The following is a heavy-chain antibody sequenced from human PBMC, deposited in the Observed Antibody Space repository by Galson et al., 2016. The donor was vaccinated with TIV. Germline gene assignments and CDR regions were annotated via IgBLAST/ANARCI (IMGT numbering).Heavy chain of an antibody. CDR3: ARGCSKGADWPAYSDY. D-gene: IGHD2-21*01. V-gene: IGHV5-51*03. CDR1: GYSFSKYW. Sequence: QSGAEVTKPGESLKISCKGSGYSFSKYWIAWVRQMPGKGLEWMGIINPGDSDARYSPSFQGQVTIPADKSISTAYLQWSSLTASDTALYSCARGCSKGADWPAYSDYWGQGTLVTVSS. J-gene: IGHJ4*02. CDR2: INPGDSDA.